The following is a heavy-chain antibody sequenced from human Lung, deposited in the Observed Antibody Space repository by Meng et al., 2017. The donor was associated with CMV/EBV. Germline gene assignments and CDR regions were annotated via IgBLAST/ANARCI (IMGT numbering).Heavy chain of an antibody. CDR2: VRHDNTYP. V-gene: IGHV3-30*02. CDR1: GISFSTYA. J-gene: IGHJ3*02. CDR3: SMDQGSGVDI. Sequence: SCAASGISFSTYALHWVRQAPGKGLEWVAFVRHDNTYPYYGDSVKGRFTISRDNSKNTLYLQMNSLRAEDTAVYYCSMDQGSGVDIWGQGTMVTVSS. D-gene: IGHD3-10*01.